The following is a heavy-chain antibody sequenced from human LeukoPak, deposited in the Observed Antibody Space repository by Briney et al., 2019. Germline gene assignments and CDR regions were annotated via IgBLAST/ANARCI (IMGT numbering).Heavy chain of an antibody. V-gene: IGHV1-46*01. Sequence: ASVKVSCKASGYTFTSYYMHWVRQAPGQGLEWMGIINPSVGSTSYAQKFQGRVTMTRDTSTSTVYMELSSLRSEDTAVYYCARDRDSSGWYGAFDIWGQGTMVTVSS. CDR1: GYTFTSYY. CDR3: ARDRDSSGWYGAFDI. J-gene: IGHJ3*02. D-gene: IGHD6-19*01. CDR2: INPSVGST.